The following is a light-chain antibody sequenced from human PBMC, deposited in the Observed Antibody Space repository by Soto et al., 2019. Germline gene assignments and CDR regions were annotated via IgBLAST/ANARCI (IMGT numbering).Light chain of an antibody. CDR2: DAS. V-gene: IGKV1-33*01. J-gene: IGKJ4*01. Sequence: DIHMTQSPSSLSASAGNRVTLTCQASQDISTYLNWYQQKPGKAPKLLIYDASNLETGVPSRFSGNGSGTDFTFTISSMKTEDIATYYCQQYDNLPLTFGGGTKVDIK. CDR1: QDISTY. CDR3: QQYDNLPLT.